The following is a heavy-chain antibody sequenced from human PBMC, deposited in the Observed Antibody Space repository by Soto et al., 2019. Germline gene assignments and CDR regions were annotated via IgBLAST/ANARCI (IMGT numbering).Heavy chain of an antibody. CDR2: INPSGGHT. CDR3: AKVSSSWYAGFFDL. J-gene: IGHJ4*02. V-gene: IGHV1-46*01. Sequence: GASVKVSCKASGNTFSNYYIHWVRQAPGQGLEWMGTINPSGGHTTYAQKFLGRVTMTRDSSTSTLYMELNSLKTEDTAVYYCAKVSSSWYAGFFDLWGQGTLVTVSS. CDR1: GNTFSNYY. D-gene: IGHD6-13*01.